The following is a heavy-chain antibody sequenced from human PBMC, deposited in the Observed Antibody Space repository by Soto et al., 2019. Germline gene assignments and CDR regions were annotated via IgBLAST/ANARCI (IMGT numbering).Heavy chain of an antibody. D-gene: IGHD3-22*01. CDR1: GYTFTSYA. CDR2: SNTNTGKP. CDR3: SRDLFPYYYDISCYLPGY. V-gene: IGHV7-4-1*01. J-gene: IGHJ4*02. Sequence: QVQLVQSGSELKKPGASVKVSCKASGYTFTSYAMNWVRQAPGQGLEWMGWSNTNTGKPTYAQGFTGRFVFSLDTSGSTAYLQICSLKAEDTAVYYCSRDLFPYYYDISCYLPGYGGQGTLVTVSS.